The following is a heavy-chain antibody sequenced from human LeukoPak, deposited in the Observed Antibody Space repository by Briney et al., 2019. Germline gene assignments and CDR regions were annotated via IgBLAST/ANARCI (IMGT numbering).Heavy chain of an antibody. Sequence: PSETLSLTCTVSGGSISSYYWSWIRQPPGKGLEWIGYIYYSVSTNYNPSLKSRVTISVDTSKNQFSLKLSSVTAADTAVYYCARRRRSSGGSQGYYFDYWGQGTLVTVSS. V-gene: IGHV4-59*08. CDR1: GGSISSYY. CDR2: IYYSVST. D-gene: IGHD6-19*01. J-gene: IGHJ4*02. CDR3: ARRRRSSGGSQGYYFDY.